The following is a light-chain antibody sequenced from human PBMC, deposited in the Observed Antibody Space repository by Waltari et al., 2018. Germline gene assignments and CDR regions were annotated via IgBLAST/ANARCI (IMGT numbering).Light chain of an antibody. J-gene: IGLJ3*02. V-gene: IGLV8-61*01. Sequence: QTVVTQAPSLSVSPGGTVTLTCPLSSGSLSTNSYATWYQQPPGQAPRTLVYKANARSTGVPDRFSGSILGNTAALTITGAQADDESDYYCALYMGSGIWVFGGGTRLTVL. CDR2: KAN. CDR1: SGSLSTNSY. CDR3: ALYMGSGIWV.